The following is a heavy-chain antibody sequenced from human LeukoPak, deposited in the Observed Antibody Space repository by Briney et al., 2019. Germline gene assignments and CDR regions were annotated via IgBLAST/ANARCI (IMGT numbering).Heavy chain of an antibody. Sequence: GGSLRLSCVASGFTFVDFPMHWVRQAPGKSLEWVSLIHGDGVTTSFADSVKGRFTISRDNSKNSLYLQMHSLRNEDTALYYCAKDVGRNWGTGNWGQGTLVTVSS. D-gene: IGHD7-27*01. CDR3: AKDVGRNWGTGN. J-gene: IGHJ4*02. V-gene: IGHV3-43*02. CDR2: IHGDGVTT. CDR1: GFTFVDFP.